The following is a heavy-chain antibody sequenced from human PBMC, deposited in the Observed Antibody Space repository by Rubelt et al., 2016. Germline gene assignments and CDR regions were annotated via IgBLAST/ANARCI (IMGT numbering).Heavy chain of an antibody. V-gene: IGHV3-49*03. CDR2: IRSNAYGGTT. Sequence: LVESGGGLVQPGRSLRLSCTASGFTFGDYGMSWFRQAPGKGLEWVGFIRSNAYGGTTEYAASVKGRFTISRDDSKSIAYLQMNSLKTEDTAVYFCSRDGRQLLEWFPLDYWGQGTLVTVSS. J-gene: IGHJ4*02. D-gene: IGHD3-3*01. CDR1: GFTFGDYG. CDR3: SRDGRQLLEWFPLDY.